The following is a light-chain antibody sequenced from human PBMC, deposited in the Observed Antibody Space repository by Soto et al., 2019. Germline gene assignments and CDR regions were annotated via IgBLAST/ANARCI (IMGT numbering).Light chain of an antibody. CDR1: QSVSTN. V-gene: IGKV3D-15*01. CDR2: ATS. J-gene: IGKJ5*01. Sequence: ENMMTQSPATLSVSPGERAPLSCRASQSVSTNLAWYQQKPGQAPRLLIYATSARATGIPARFSGSGSGTEFTLTISSLQSEDFAVYYCQQYNNWPPFTCGQGTRREI. CDR3: QQYNNWPPFT.